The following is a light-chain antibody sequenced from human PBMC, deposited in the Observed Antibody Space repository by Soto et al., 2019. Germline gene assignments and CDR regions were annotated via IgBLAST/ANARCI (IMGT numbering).Light chain of an antibody. Sequence: QAVLTQPPSVSGAPGQTVTISCTGSTSNLGAGYDVHWYQQLPGTAPKLLIYNNINRPSGVPDRFSGSKSGTSASLAITGLQAEDEADYYCQSYDTMLSGPGVFGGGTKVTVL. CDR2: NNI. J-gene: IGLJ2*01. V-gene: IGLV1-40*01. CDR1: TSNLGAGYD. CDR3: QSYDTMLSGPGV.